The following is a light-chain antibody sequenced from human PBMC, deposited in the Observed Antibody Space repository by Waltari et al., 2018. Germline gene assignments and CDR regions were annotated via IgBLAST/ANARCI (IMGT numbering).Light chain of an antibody. V-gene: IGKV1-9*01. CDR2: SAS. Sequence: IQLTQSPSFLSASVGDRVTITCRASQGISSYLAWYQQKPGKAPELLIYSASTLQSGVPSRFSASGSGTEFTLTISSLQPEDFATYHCQQLIHYLWTFGQGTKVEI. CDR1: QGISSY. J-gene: IGKJ1*01. CDR3: QQLIHYLWT.